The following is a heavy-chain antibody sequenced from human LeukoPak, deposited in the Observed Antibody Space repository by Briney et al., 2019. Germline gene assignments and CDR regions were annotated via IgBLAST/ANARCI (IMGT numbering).Heavy chain of an antibody. CDR2: IYYSGST. CDR1: GGSISSGGYY. D-gene: IGHD3-3*01. V-gene: IGHV4-61*08. CDR3: ARGSYDFWSGYPSGWFDP. J-gene: IGHJ5*02. Sequence: SETLSLTCAVSGGSISSGGYYWSWIRQPPGKGLEWIGYIYYSGSTNYNPSLKSRVTISVDTSKNQFSLKLSSVIAADTAVYYCARGSYDFWSGYPSGWFDPWGQGTLVTVSS.